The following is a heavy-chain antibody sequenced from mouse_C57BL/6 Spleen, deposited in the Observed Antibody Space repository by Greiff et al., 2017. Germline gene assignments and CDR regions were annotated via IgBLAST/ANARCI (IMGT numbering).Heavy chain of an antibody. D-gene: IGHD1-1*01. J-gene: IGHJ2*01. CDR2: INPSNGGT. Sequence: QVQLQQPGTELVKPGASVKLSCKASGYTFTSYWMHWVKQRPGQGLEWIGNINPSNGGTTYNEKFKSKATLTVDKSSSTAYMQLSSLTSEDSAVYYCARNPLLRFGNYFDDWGQGTTLTVAS. V-gene: IGHV1-53*01. CDR3: ARNPLLRFGNYFDD. CDR1: GYTFTSYW.